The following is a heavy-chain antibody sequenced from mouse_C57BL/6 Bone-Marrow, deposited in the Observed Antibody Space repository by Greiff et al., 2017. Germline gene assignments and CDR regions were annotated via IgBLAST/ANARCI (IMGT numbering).Heavy chain of an antibody. D-gene: IGHD2-5*01. J-gene: IGHJ3*01. CDR2: IYPGNSDT. CDR3: TTYYSNYVWFAY. Sequence: VHVKQSGTVLARPGASVKMSCKTSGYTFTSYWMHWVKQRPGQGLEWIGAIYPGNSDTSYNQKFKGKAKLTAVTSASTAYMELSSLTNEDSAVYYCTTYYSNYVWFAYWGKGTLVTVSA. V-gene: IGHV1-5*01. CDR1: GYTFTSYW.